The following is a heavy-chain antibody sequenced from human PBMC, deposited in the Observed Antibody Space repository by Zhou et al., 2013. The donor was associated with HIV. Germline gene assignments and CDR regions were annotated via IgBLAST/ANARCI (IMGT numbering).Heavy chain of an antibody. CDR3: ARDSTTDSGWPRGWFDP. Sequence: QVQLVQSGAEVKKPGSSVKVSCKASGGTFSSYAISWVRQAPGQGLEWMGRIIPILGIANYAQKFQGRVTITADKSTSTAYMELSSLRSEDTAVYYCARDSTTDSGWPRGWFDPWGQGTLVTVSS. CDR1: GGTFSSYA. D-gene: IGHD6-19*01. V-gene: IGHV1-69*04. CDR2: IIPILGIA. J-gene: IGHJ5*02.